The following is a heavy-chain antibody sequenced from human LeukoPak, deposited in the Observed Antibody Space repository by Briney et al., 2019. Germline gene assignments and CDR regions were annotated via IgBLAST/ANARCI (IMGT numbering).Heavy chain of an antibody. J-gene: IGHJ4*02. D-gene: IGHD3-9*01. CDR1: GFTFSSYA. CDR2: ISGSGGST. Sequence: GGSLRLSCAASGFTFSSYAMSWVRQAPGKGLEWVSAISGSGGSTYYADSVKGRFTISRDNSKNTLYLQMNSLRAEDTAVYYCARKYYDILTGDYWGQGTLVTVSS. V-gene: IGHV3-23*01. CDR3: ARKYYDILTGDY.